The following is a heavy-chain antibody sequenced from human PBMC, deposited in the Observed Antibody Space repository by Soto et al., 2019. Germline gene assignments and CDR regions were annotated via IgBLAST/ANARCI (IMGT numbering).Heavy chain of an antibody. D-gene: IGHD5-18*01. Sequence: EVQLVESGGGLVQPGGSLRLSCEASGFTFRNYDMHWVRQGTGKGLEWVSGISAAGDPDYADSVEGRFPISRENAQNSFFLQMSSLRVGDTAVFYGARTDSDFYGLDVWGQGTTVIVSS. CDR2: ISAAGDP. V-gene: IGHV3-13*05. J-gene: IGHJ6*01. CDR3: ARTDSDFYGLDV. CDR1: GFTFRNYD.